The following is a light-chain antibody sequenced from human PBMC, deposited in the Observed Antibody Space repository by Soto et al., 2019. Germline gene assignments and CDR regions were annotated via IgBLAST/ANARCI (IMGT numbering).Light chain of an antibody. V-gene: IGKV1-5*01. CDR2: DAS. Sequence: DVKMTQSPATLSASVGDNITITCRASQSLSSYLAWYQQKPGRAPKLLIFDASSLERGVPSRFSGSGSGAEFTLTISNLQPDDFATYYCQPYESYSPWTFGQG. CDR3: QPYESYSPWT. J-gene: IGKJ1*01. CDR1: QSLSSY.